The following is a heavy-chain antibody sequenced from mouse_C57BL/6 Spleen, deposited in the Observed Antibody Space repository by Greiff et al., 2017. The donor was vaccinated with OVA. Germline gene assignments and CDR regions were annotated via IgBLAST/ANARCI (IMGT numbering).Heavy chain of an antibody. CDR3: ARKDSSGHFDY. CDR1: GYAFSSSW. CDR2: IYPGDGDT. D-gene: IGHD3-2*02. V-gene: IGHV1-82*01. J-gene: IGHJ2*01. Sequence: QVQLQQPGPELVKPGASVKISCKASGYAFSSSWMNWVKQRPGKGLEWIGRIYPGDGDTNYNGKFKGKATLTADKSSSTAYMQLSSLTSEDSAVYFCARKDSSGHFDYWGQGTTLTVSS.